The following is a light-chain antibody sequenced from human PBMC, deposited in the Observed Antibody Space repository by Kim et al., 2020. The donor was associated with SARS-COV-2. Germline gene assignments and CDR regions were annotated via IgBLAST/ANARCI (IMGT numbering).Light chain of an antibody. CDR1: QSTRTF. J-gene: IGKJ1*01. CDR2: GAS. V-gene: IGKV1-39*01. Sequence: KVTRTRRAAQSTRTFFNWYRHTPGKGPTRLIYGASTWQSWVPPRISASGSGTDFTLTISSLQPEDFATEYGQQSYNTPQTCGQGTKVDIK. CDR3: QQSYNTPQT.